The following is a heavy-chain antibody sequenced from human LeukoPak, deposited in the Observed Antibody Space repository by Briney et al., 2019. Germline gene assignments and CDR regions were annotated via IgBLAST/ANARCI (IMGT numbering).Heavy chain of an antibody. Sequence: PGGSLRLSCAASGXTFSEYYMGWVRQTPGKGLEWLSHISSSSGYINYADSVKGRFTISRDNAKNSLYLQMNSVRAEDTAVYYCARHYYDSSGTSFDYWGQGTLVTVSS. J-gene: IGHJ4*02. CDR1: GXTFSEYY. V-gene: IGHV3-11*03. CDR3: ARHYYDSSGTSFDY. CDR2: ISSSSGYI. D-gene: IGHD3-22*01.